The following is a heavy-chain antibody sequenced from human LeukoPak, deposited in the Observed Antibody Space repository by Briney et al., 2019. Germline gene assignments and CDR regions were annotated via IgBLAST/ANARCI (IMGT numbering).Heavy chain of an antibody. V-gene: IGHV1-69*01. Sequence: VASVQVSCKASGGTFSSYAISWVRQAPGQGLEWMGGIIPIFGTANYAQKLQGRVTITVDESTSTAYMELSSLRSEDTAVYYCARSFSGFDPWGQGTLVTVSS. J-gene: IGHJ5*02. CDR3: ARSFSGFDP. CDR2: IIPIFGTA. D-gene: IGHD2/OR15-2a*01. CDR1: GGTFSSYA.